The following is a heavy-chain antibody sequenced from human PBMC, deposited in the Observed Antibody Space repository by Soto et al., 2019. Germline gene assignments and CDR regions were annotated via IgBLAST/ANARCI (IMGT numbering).Heavy chain of an antibody. CDR1: GFTFSSYA. J-gene: IGHJ4*02. V-gene: IGHV3-30-3*01. D-gene: IGHD6-13*01. CDR2: ISYDGSNK. Sequence: GGSLRLSCAASGFTFSSYAMHWVRQAPGKGLEWVAVISYDGSNKYYADSVKGRFTISRDNSKNTLYLQMNSLRAEDTAVYYCARDGEQLGSAPSRYYFDYWGQGTLVTVSS. CDR3: ARDGEQLGSAPSRYYFDY.